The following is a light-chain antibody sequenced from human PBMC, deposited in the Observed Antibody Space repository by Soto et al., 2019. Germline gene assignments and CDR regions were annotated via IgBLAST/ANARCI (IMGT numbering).Light chain of an antibody. CDR3: SSWDDNLDAEV. Sequence: QSVLTQPPSASGTPGQRVTISCSGSSSNIGSNTVNWYQQLPGTAPKLLSYTNDQRPSGVPDRFSGSKSGTSASLAISGLQFEDEADYHCSSWDDNLDAEVFGAGTKLTVL. V-gene: IGLV1-44*01. J-gene: IGLJ1*01. CDR1: SSNIGSNT. CDR2: TND.